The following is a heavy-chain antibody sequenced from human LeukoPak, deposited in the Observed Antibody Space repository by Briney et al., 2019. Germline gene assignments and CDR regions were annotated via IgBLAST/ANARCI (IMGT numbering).Heavy chain of an antibody. CDR1: GFTFSSYA. J-gene: IGHJ4*02. CDR2: ISGSGGST. V-gene: IGHV3-23*01. CDR3: GKGGLRFTDD. D-gene: IGHD3-3*01. Sequence: GGSLRLSCTASGFTFSSYAMSWVRQAPGKGLEWVSSISGSGGSTYYADSVKGRFTMSRDNSKNTLYLQMNSLRAEDTAVYYCGKGGLRFTDDWGQGTLVTVSS.